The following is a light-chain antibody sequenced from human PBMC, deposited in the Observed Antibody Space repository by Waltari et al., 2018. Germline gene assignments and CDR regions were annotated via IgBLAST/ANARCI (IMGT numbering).Light chain of an antibody. V-gene: IGKV2-24*01. CDR1: QSLVHRDGSTY. J-gene: IGKJ1*01. CDR2: KIS. CDR3: MQSTQLPWM. Sequence: DIVMTQTPLSSPVSLGQPASLSCKSSQSLVHRDGSTYFSWLHQRPGQPPRLLIYKISNRFSGVPDRFSGSGAVTDFTLRISRVEPEDVGVYYCMQSTQLPWMFGQGTKVEIK.